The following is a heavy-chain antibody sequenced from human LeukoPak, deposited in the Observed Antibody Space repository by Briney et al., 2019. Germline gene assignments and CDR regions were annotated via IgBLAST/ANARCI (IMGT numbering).Heavy chain of an antibody. V-gene: IGHV3-15*01. Sequence: GGSLRLSCAASGFTFNKAWMSWVRQAPGKGLEWVGRIKSKSDGGTSDYAAPVKGRFTISRDSAKNSLYLQMNSLRAEDTAVYYCARSKGYSGYDGGGYWGQGTLVTVSS. D-gene: IGHD5-12*01. J-gene: IGHJ4*02. CDR3: ARSKGYSGYDGGGY. CDR2: IKSKSDGGTS. CDR1: GFTFNKAW.